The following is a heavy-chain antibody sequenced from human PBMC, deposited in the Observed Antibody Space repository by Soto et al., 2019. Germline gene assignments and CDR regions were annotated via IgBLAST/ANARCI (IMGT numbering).Heavy chain of an antibody. V-gene: IGHV3-21*01. CDR1: GFTFSSYS. J-gene: IGHJ6*02. CDR3: ARASGEWEVLRAYYYAMDV. Sequence: EVQLVESGGGLVKPGGSLRLSCAASGFTFSSYSMNWVRQAPGKGLEWVSSISSSNSYIYYADSVKGRFTISRDSPKNLLYLQMNSLRAEDTAVYYCARASGEWEVLRAYYYAMDVWGQGTTVTVSS. CDR2: ISSSNSYI. D-gene: IGHD1-26*01.